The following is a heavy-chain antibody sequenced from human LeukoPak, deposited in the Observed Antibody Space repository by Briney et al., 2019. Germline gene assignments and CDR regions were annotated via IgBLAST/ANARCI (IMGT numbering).Heavy chain of an antibody. Sequence: GGSLRLSCAASGFTFSSYTMNWVRLAPGKGLEWVSSIAGSSGYISYADSVKGRFAFSRDNSKNTLYLQMDSLRAEDTAVYYCAKGGSGLYRTYNWFDPWGQGTLVTVSS. D-gene: IGHD6-19*01. CDR1: GFTFSSYT. V-gene: IGHV3-21*01. J-gene: IGHJ5*02. CDR3: AKGGSGLYRTYNWFDP. CDR2: IAGSSGYI.